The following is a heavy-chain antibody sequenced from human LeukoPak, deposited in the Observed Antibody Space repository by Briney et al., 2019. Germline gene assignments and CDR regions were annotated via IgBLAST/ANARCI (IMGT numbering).Heavy chain of an antibody. Sequence: GGSLRLSRAASGFTFSAYWMTWVRQAPGKGLEGVDNIKEEGTEQNYVDSGKGRHTISRDKVKKSLYLEMNSLRVEETAGYYCARGRWSDYWGQGTQVTVSS. CDR2: IKEEGTEQ. D-gene: IGHD5-24*01. CDR3: ARGRWSDY. V-gene: IGHV3-7*01. CDR1: GFTFSAYW. J-gene: IGHJ4*02.